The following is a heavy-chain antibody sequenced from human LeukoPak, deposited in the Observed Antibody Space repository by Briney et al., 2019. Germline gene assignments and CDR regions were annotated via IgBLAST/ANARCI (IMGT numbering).Heavy chain of an antibody. J-gene: IGHJ4*02. Sequence: GGSLRLSCAASGSTFSSYAMSWVRQAPGKGLEWVGFIRSKAYGGTTEYAASVKGRFTISRDDSKSIAYLQMNSLKTEDTAVYYCTNFGYSSSWGQGTLVTVSS. CDR2: IRSKAYGGTT. V-gene: IGHV3-49*04. CDR3: TNFGYSSS. CDR1: GSTFSSYA. D-gene: IGHD6-13*01.